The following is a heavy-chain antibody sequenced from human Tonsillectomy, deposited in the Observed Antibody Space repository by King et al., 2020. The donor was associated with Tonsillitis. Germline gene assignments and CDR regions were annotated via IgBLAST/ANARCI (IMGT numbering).Heavy chain of an antibody. J-gene: IGHJ4*02. CDR1: GFTFSSYG. CDR3: AKGLAVAGRDDY. V-gene: IGHV3-30*18. CDR2: ISYDGSNK. D-gene: IGHD6-19*01. Sequence: QVQLVESGGGVVQPGRSLRLSCAASGFTFSSYGMHWVRQAPGKGLEWVAVISYDGSNKYYADSVKGRFTISRDNSKSTLYLQMNSLRAEDTAVYYCAKGLAVAGRDDYWGQGTLVTVSS.